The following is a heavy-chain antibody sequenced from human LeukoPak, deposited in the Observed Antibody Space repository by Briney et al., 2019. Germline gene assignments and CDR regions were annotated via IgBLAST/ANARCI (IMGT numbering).Heavy chain of an antibody. V-gene: IGHV4-34*01. J-gene: IGHJ4*02. Sequence: PSETLSLTCAVYGGSFSGYYWSWNRQPPGKGLEWIGEINHSGSTNYNPSLKSRVTISVDTSKNQFSLKLSSVTAADTAVYYCARAGSRYSSGWHVYWGQGTLVTVSS. D-gene: IGHD6-19*01. CDR3: ARAGSRYSSGWHVY. CDR1: GGSFSGYY. CDR2: INHSGST.